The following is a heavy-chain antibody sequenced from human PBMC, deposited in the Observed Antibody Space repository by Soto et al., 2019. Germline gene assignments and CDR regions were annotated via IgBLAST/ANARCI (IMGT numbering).Heavy chain of an antibody. Sequence: ASVKVSCKASGYTFRSYGISWVRQAPGQGLEWVGWISAYNGDTHYAPKFQDRITLTTETSTDTAYMELRSLRLDDTAVYYCARDWSRYYDNSGLIWFDWGKGSLVTVSS. J-gene: IGHJ4*02. CDR1: GYTFRSYG. CDR2: ISAYNGDT. V-gene: IGHV1-18*04. CDR3: ARDWSRYYDNSGLIWFD. D-gene: IGHD3-22*01.